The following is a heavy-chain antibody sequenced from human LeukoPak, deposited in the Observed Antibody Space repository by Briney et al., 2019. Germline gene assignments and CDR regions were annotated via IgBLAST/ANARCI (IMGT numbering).Heavy chain of an antibody. J-gene: IGHJ3*02. Sequence: SETLSLTCAVYGGSFSGYYWSWIRQPPGKGLEWIGEIYHSGSTNYNPSLKSRVTISVDKSKTQFSLKLSSVTAADTAVYYCAGGKGEPRYAFVIGAQGPMVTV. V-gene: IGHV4-34*01. CDR3: AGGKGEPRYAFVI. D-gene: IGHD3-16*01. CDR1: GGSFSGYY. CDR2: IYHSGST.